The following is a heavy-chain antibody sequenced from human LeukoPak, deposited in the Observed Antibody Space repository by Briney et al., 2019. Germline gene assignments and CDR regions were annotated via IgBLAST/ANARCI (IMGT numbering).Heavy chain of an antibody. D-gene: IGHD3-9*01. CDR1: GFTFSAYW. CDR3: ARDLNWLLFDY. CDR2: VKYDGSTT. V-gene: IGHV3-74*01. Sequence: GGSLRLSCAASGFTFSAYWMHWVRQAPGKGLFWVSRVKYDGSTTTYADSVRGRFTISRDNAKNILYLQMNSLRVEATAVYYCARDLNWLLFDYWGQGTLVTVSS. J-gene: IGHJ4*02.